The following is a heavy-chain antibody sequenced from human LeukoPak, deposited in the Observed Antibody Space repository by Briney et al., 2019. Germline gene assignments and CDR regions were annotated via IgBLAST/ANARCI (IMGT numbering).Heavy chain of an antibody. Sequence: GGSLRLSCAASGFTFSNYWMSWVRQAPGKGLEWVANIKQDGIEKYYVDSVKGRFTISRDNARNSLYLQMNSLRAEDTAVYYCARDLGSGSSWYGGSFDYWGQGTLVTVSS. CDR2: IKQDGIEK. CDR3: ARDLGSGSSWYGGSFDY. D-gene: IGHD6-13*01. V-gene: IGHV3-7*01. CDR1: GFTFSNYW. J-gene: IGHJ4*02.